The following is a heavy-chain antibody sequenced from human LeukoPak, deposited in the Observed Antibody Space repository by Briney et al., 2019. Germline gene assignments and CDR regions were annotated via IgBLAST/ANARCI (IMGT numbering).Heavy chain of an antibody. V-gene: IGHV1-46*01. CDR2: INPSGGST. D-gene: IGHD2-2*01. CDR3: AKDASYCSSTSCYPYYFDY. J-gene: IGHJ4*02. Sequence: ASVKVSCKASGYTFTSYYMHWVRQAPGQGLEWMGIINPSGGSTSYAQKFQGRVTMTRDTSTSTVYMELSSLRSEDTAVYYCAKDASYCSSTSCYPYYFDYWGQGTLVTVSS. CDR1: GYTFTSYY.